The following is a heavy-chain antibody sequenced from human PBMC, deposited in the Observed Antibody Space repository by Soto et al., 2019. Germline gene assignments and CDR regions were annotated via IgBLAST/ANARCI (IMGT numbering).Heavy chain of an antibody. V-gene: IGHV1-18*01. J-gene: IGHJ4*02. Sequence: QAQLLQSGGEWKKPGASWKASCRASGSTFTTNGSAGGRQAPGQGLEWMGWISAYNGDTNYAQKFQDRVTLTTDTSTTTAHMELRNLGSDDTAVYYCARSGAYCTSITCLFDSFWGLGTLVTVSS. D-gene: IGHD2-8*01. CDR3: ARSGAYCTSITCLFDSF. CDR2: ISAYNGDT. CDR1: GSTFTTNG.